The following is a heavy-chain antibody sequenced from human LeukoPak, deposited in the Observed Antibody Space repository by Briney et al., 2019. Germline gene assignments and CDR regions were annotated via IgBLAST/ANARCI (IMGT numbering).Heavy chain of an antibody. CDR2: SAFDGKSK. V-gene: IGHV3-30*09. CDR1: GFSFSRHA. J-gene: IGHJ4*02. Sequence: GRSLRLSCAASGFSFSRHAMYWVRQAPGKGLEWVAISAFDGKSKYYADSVKGRFAISKDNSKDTLFLEMNNLRAEDTAVYYCARARGVYSYGYEVDYWGQGTLVTVSS. CDR3: ARARGVYSYGYEVDY. D-gene: IGHD5-18*01.